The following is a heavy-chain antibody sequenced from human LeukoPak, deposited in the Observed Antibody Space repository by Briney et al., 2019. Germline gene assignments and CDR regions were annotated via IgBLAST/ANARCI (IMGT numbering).Heavy chain of an antibody. J-gene: IGHJ4*02. V-gene: IGHV3-23*01. CDR1: GFTFSSYA. CDR3: AKNPDYDILTGTSFDY. Sequence: GGSLRLSCAASGFTFSSYAMSWVRQAPGKGLEWVSTISDSGRNTKYAGSVKGRFTISIDNSKNTLYLQMNSLRAEDTAVYYCAKNPDYDILTGTSFDYWGQGALVTVSS. D-gene: IGHD3-9*01. CDR2: ISDSGRNT.